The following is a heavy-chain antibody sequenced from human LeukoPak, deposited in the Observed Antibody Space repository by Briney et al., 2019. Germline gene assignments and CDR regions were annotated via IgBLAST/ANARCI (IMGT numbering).Heavy chain of an antibody. J-gene: IGHJ3*02. CDR3: ARGDGYNYGGSAFDI. Sequence: GGSLRLSCAASGFTFSNYWMNWVRQAPGKGLEWVANIKQDGSEKYYVDSVKGRFTISRDNAKNSLYLQMNSLRAEDTAVYYCARGDGYNYGGSAFDIWGQGTMVTVSS. D-gene: IGHD5-24*01. CDR2: IKQDGSEK. V-gene: IGHV3-7*01. CDR1: GFTFSNYW.